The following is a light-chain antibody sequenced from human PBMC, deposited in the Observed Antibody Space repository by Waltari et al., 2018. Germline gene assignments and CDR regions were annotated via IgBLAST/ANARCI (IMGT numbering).Light chain of an antibody. V-gene: IGLV2-14*03. CDR3: SSYISSDTLEL. J-gene: IGLJ2*01. CDR1: SSDVGGYNY. Sequence: QSALTQPASVSGSPGQSITISCTATSSDVGGYNYVPWYQQHPGKAPKLIIFDVSNRPSGVSSRFSGSKSGNTASLTISGLQAQDESDYYCSSYISSDTLELFGGGTSLTVL. CDR2: DVS.